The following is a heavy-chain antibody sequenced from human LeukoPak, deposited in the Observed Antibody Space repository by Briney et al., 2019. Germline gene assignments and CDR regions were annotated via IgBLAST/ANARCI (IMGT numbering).Heavy chain of an antibody. V-gene: IGHV3-15*01. CDR2: IKSKIDGGAI. CDR1: GFTFSNAW. Sequence: GGSLRLSCAASGFTFSNAWMSWVRQAPGKGLEWVGRIKSKIDGGAIDYAAPVKGRFTISRDDSKNTLYLQMNSLKTEDTALYYCTSYQLLSDFDYWGQGTLVTVSS. D-gene: IGHD2-2*01. CDR3: TSYQLLSDFDY. J-gene: IGHJ4*02.